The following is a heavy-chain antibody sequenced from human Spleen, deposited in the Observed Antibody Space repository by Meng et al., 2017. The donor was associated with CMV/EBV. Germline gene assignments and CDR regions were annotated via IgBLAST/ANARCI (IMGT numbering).Heavy chain of an antibody. CDR3: ARGRSISLAGGYAFDI. Sequence: ASVKVSCKASGYTFTSYGISWVRQAPGQGLEWMGWISAYNGNTNYARKLQGRVTMTTDTSTSTAYMELRSLRSDDTAVYYCARGRSISLAGGYAFDIWGQGTMVTVSS. CDR2: ISAYNGNT. J-gene: IGHJ3*02. CDR1: GYTFTSYG. V-gene: IGHV1-18*01. D-gene: IGHD2/OR15-2a*01.